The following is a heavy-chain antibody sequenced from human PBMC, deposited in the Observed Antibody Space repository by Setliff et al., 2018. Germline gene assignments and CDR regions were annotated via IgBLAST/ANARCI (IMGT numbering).Heavy chain of an antibody. CDR3: ARDGAYCSGGSCYSFDY. CDR1: GGTFSGYA. CDR2: ITPIFETA. D-gene: IGHD2-15*01. Sequence: SVKVSCKASGGTFSGYAFSWVRQAPGQGLQWVGGITPIFETAHYAQKFQDRVTITADKSTSTVYMELTSLISEDTAVYFCARDGAYCSGGSCYSFDYWGQGTPVTVSS. J-gene: IGHJ4*02. V-gene: IGHV1-69*06.